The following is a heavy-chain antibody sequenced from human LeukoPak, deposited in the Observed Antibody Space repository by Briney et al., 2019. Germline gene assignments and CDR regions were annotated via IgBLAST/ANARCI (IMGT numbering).Heavy chain of an antibody. CDR1: GFTFSSYG. CDR2: ISYDGSNN. CDR3: AKGAFGDILPPTHFDY. J-gene: IGHJ4*02. D-gene: IGHD3-9*01. V-gene: IGHV3-30*18. Sequence: GGSLRLSCAASGFTFSSYGMHWVRQAPGKGLEWVAVISYDGSNNYYADSVKGRFTISRDNSKNTLYLQMNSLRAEDTAVYYCAKGAFGDILPPTHFDYWGQGTLVTVSS.